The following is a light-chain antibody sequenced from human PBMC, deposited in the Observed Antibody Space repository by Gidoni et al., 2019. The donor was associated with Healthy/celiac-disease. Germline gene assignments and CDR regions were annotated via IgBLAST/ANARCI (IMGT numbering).Light chain of an antibody. V-gene: IGKV1-33*01. Sequence: DIQMTQSPSSLSASVGDRVTITCQASQDISNCLNWYQQKPGKAPKLLIYDASNLETGVPSRFSGSGSGTDFTFTIRSLQPEDIATDYCQQYDNRPPMVTFGPGTKVDIK. CDR2: DAS. J-gene: IGKJ3*01. CDR1: QDISNC. CDR3: QQYDNRPPMVT.